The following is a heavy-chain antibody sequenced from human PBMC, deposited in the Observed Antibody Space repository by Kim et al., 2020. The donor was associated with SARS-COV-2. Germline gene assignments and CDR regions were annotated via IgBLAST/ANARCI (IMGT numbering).Heavy chain of an antibody. V-gene: IGHV3-30*18. CDR2: ISYDGSNK. CDR3: AKDDYYDSSGYLYYYYGMDV. CDR1: GFTFSSYG. D-gene: IGHD3-22*01. J-gene: IGHJ6*02. Sequence: GGSLRLSCAASGFTFSSYGMHWVRQAPGKGLEWVAVISYDGSNKYYADSVKGRFTISRDNSKNTLYLQMNSLRAEDTAVYYCAKDDYYDSSGYLYYYYGMDVGGQGTTVTVSS.